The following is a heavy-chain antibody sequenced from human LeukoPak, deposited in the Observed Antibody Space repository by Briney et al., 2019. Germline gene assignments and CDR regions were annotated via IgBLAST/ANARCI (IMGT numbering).Heavy chain of an antibody. CDR1: GGSISSSNW. J-gene: IGHJ4*02. CDR3: ARGRPPHDYGTLFDY. CDR2: IYHTGST. V-gene: IGHV4-4*02. D-gene: IGHD4-17*01. Sequence: SGTLSLTCAVSGGSISSSNWWSWVRQPPGKGLEWIGCIYHTGSTTYNPSLKSRVTISVDTSKNQFSLKLSSVTAADTAVYYCARGRPPHDYGTLFDYWGQGTLVTVSS.